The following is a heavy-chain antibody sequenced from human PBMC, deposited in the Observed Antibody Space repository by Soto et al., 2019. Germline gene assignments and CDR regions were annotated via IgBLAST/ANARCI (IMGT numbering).Heavy chain of an antibody. CDR3: AGGGPDFATIGSFDY. J-gene: IGHJ4*02. CDR2: IHYSGATP. CDR1: GYTFTNYY. V-gene: IGHV1-46*01. Sequence: ASVKVSCKASGYTFTNYYMHWVRQAPGQGLEWMGVIHYSGATPTYAQKFQGRVTMARDTSTSTVYVELSSLTSEDTAVYYCAGGGPDFATIGSFDYWGQGTLVTVSS.